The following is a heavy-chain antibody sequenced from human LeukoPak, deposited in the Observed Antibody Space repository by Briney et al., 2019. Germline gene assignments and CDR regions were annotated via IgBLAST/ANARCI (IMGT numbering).Heavy chain of an antibody. Sequence: PGGSLRLSCVASGFTFSSYSMNWVRQAPGKGLEWVSFISSSSSYIYYADSVKGRFTISRDNAKNSLSLQMNSLRAEDTAVYYCARVGTAMVTIVAPYYMDVWGKGTTVTVSS. D-gene: IGHD5-18*01. CDR2: ISSSSSYI. V-gene: IGHV3-21*01. CDR3: ARVGTAMVTIVAPYYMDV. CDR1: GFTFSSYS. J-gene: IGHJ6*03.